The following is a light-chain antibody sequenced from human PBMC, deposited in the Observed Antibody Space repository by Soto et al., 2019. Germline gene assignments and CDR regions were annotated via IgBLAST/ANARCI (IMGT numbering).Light chain of an antibody. V-gene: IGKV1-33*01. CDR2: DAS. J-gene: IGKJ5*01. Sequence: DIQITQSPSSLSASVGDRVTFTCQASQDISDYLNWYQQKPGKAPKVLIADASNLEAGVPSRFSGSGSGTHFTFTISSLQPEDIATYYCQQYDSLPITFGQGTRLEIK. CDR3: QQYDSLPIT. CDR1: QDISDY.